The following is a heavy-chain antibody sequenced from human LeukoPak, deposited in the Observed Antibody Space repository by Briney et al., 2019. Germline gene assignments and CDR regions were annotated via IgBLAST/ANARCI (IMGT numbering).Heavy chain of an antibody. CDR2: IIHSGST. D-gene: IGHD3-10*01. CDR3: ARTARGKLLWAAFDI. V-gene: IGHV4-34*12. Sequence: PSGTLSLTCVVYGGSFSGYYWSWIRQPPGKGLEWIGEIIHSGSTNYNPSLKSRVTISVDTSKNQFSLKLSSVTAADTAVYYCARTARGKLLWAAFDIWGQGTMVTVSS. CDR1: GGSFSGYY. J-gene: IGHJ3*02.